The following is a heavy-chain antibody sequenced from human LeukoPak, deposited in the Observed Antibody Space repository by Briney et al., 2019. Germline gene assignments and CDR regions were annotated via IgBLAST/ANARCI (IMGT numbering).Heavy chain of an antibody. D-gene: IGHD2-21*02. Sequence: GGSLRLSCAASGFTVSSNYMSWVRQAPGKGLEWVSAISGSGGSTYYADSVKGRFTISRDNSKNTLYLQMNSLRAEDTAVYYCAKDSRLLGRYYFDYWGQGTLVTVSS. CDR1: GFTVSSNY. CDR2: ISGSGGST. J-gene: IGHJ4*02. V-gene: IGHV3-23*01. CDR3: AKDSRLLGRYYFDY.